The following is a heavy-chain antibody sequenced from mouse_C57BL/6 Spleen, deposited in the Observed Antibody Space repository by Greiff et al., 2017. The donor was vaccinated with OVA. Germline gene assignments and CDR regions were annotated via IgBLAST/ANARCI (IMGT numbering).Heavy chain of an antibody. J-gene: IGHJ3*01. CDR1: GYTFTSYW. D-gene: IGHD1-1*01. Sequence: QVQLQQPGAELVKPGASVKLSCKASGYTFTSYWMHWVKQRPERGLEWIGRIDPNSGGTKYNEKFKRKATLTVDKPSSTAYMQLSSLTSEDSAVYYCARGEVYYYGSIYAWFAYWGQGTLVTVSA. CDR3: ARGEVYYYGSIYAWFAY. CDR2: IDPNSGGT. V-gene: IGHV1-72*01.